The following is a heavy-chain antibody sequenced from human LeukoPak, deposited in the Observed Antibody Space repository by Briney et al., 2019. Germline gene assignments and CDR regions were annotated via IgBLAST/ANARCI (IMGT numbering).Heavy chain of an antibody. CDR2: INPNSGGT. CDR3: ARPLLWWPQVGYFDY. CDR1: GYTFTDYY. J-gene: IGHJ4*02. Sequence: VASVKVSCKASGYTFTDYYMHWVRQAPGQGLEWMGWINPNSGGTNYAQKFQGRVTMTRDTSISTAYMELSRLRSDDTAVYYCARPLLWWPQVGYFDYWGQGALVTVSS. D-gene: IGHD4/OR15-4a*01. V-gene: IGHV1-2*02.